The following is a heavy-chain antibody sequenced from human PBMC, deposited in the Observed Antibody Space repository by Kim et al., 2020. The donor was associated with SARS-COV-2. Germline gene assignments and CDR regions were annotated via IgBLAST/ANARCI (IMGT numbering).Heavy chain of an antibody. CDR2: IFYNGNT. CDR1: GDSINSNY. Sequence: SETLSLTCNVSGDSINSNYWSWVRQPPEKGLEWIGYIFYNGNTEYNPSLNGRVTISRDPSKNQFSLKLRSVTAADTAVYYCTRGGGGYCTSTSTTCHRYFDDWGQGTPVTVSS. D-gene: IGHD2-2*01. CDR3: TRGGGGYCTSTSTTCHRYFDD. J-gene: IGHJ4*02. V-gene: IGHV4-59*13.